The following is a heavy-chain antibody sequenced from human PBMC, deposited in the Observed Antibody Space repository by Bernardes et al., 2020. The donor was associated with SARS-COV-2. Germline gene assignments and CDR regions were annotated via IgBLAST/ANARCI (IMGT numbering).Heavy chain of an antibody. D-gene: IGHD2-8*01. J-gene: IGHJ3*01. V-gene: IGHV3-11*06. CDR2: ITTSGYT. Sequence: GGSLRLSCAVSGVTIGDSYMSWIRQAPGRGLAWVSFITTSGYTHYADSVRGRFTVSRDNAKNSLNLKMNSLRAEDTAVYYCAIEGVSNVFDLWGQGTMVNVSS. CDR1: GVTIGDSY. CDR3: AIEGVSNVFDL.